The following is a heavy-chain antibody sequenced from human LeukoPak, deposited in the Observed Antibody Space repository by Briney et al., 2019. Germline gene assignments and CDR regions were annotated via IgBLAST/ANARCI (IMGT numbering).Heavy chain of an antibody. J-gene: IGHJ4*02. V-gene: IGHV1-2*02. CDR1: GYTFTGYY. Sequence: ASVKVSCKASGYTFTGYYMHWVRQAPGQGLEWMGWINPNSGGTNYAQKFQGRVTMTRDTSTSTVYMELSSLRSEDTAVYYCARGSSGLDYWGQGTLVTVSS. CDR2: INPNSGGT. D-gene: IGHD6-19*01. CDR3: ARGSSGLDY.